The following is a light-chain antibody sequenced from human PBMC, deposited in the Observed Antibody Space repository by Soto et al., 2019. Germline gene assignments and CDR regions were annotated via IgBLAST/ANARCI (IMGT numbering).Light chain of an antibody. V-gene: IGKV3-20*01. CDR2: GAS. J-gene: IGKJ5*01. Sequence: EKVLKQAPGTLSLYPGERATLSCRASQSVTSSYLAWWQQKPGQAPRLLIYGASSRATGIPDRFSGSGSGTDFTLTISSLQPEDFATYYCQQSYSTPITFGQGTRLEIK. CDR1: QSVTSSY. CDR3: QQSYSTPIT.